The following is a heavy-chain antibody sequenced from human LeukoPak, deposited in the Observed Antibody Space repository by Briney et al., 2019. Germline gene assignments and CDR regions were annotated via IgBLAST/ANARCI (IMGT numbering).Heavy chain of an antibody. CDR3: ARVLHKRNYDSTTYYGY. V-gene: IGHV3-20*04. CDR2: INWRGGGT. CDR1: GITFDDFG. Sequence: GGSLRLSCAVSGITFDDFGMSWVRQTPGKGLEWVAAINWRGGGTGYADSVKGRFTISRDNAKNSLYLQMNSLRAEDTAVYYCARVLHKRNYDSTTYYGYWGQGTLVTVSS. J-gene: IGHJ4*02. D-gene: IGHD3-22*01.